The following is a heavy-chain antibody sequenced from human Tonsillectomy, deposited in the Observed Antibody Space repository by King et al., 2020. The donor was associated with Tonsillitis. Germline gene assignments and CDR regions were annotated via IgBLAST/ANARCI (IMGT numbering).Heavy chain of an antibody. CDR3: AKYCSGGSCFDY. CDR1: GFTFSGYA. J-gene: IGHJ4*02. Sequence: VQLVESGGGLVQPGGSLRLSCAASGFTFSGYAMSWVRQAPGKGLEWVSIISDSGDRKYYADSVKGRFTISRDNSKNTLYLQMNSLRAEDTAVYYCAKYCSGGSCFDYWGQGTLVTVSS. V-gene: IGHV3-23*04. CDR2: ISDSGDRK. D-gene: IGHD2-15*01.